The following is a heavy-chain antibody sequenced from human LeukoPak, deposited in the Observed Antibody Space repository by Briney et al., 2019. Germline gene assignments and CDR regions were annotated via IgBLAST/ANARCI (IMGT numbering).Heavy chain of an antibody. CDR2: IYPGDPDT. D-gene: IGHD3-22*01. V-gene: IGHV5-51*01. CDR3: ARSGYDSSGDPTENFDY. CDR1: GYSFTSYW. J-gene: IGHJ4*02. Sequence: GESLKISCKGSGYSFTSYWIGWVRQMPGKGLEWMGIIYPGDPDTRYSPSIQGQVTISADKSISTAYLQWSSLKASDTAMYYCARSGYDSSGDPTENFDYWGQGTLVTVSS.